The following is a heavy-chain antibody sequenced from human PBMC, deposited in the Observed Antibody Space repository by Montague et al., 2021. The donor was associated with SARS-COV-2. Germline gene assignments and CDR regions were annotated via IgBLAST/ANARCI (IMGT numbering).Heavy chain of an antibody. Sequence: SLRLSCAASGFTFSRYWMHWVRQVPGKGLLWVSRINTDGSRTTYADSVKGRFTISRDNAKNTLFLQMNGLRADDTAVYYCTRSGDGVYYGMDVWGQGTTVTVSS. CDR1: GFTFSRYW. J-gene: IGHJ6*02. D-gene: IGHD2-21*02. CDR3: TRSGDGVYYGMDV. V-gene: IGHV3-74*03. CDR2: INTDGSRT.